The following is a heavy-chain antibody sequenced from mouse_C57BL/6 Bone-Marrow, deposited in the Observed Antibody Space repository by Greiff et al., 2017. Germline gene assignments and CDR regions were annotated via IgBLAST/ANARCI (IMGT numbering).Heavy chain of an antibody. Sequence: QVTLKESGPGLVAPSQSLSITCTVSGFSLTSYGVSWVRQPPGKGLEWLGVIWGDGSTNYHSALISRLGISKDNSKSQVFLKLNSLQTDDTATYYCAKDDYYGRGFAYWGQGTLVTVSA. J-gene: IGHJ3*01. CDR1: GFSLTSYG. CDR3: AKDDYYGRGFAY. D-gene: IGHD1-1*01. CDR2: IWGDGST. V-gene: IGHV2-3*01.